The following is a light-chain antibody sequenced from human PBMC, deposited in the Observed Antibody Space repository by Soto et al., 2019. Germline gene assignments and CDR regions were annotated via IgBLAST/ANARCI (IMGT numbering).Light chain of an antibody. Sequence: QSVLTQPASVSGSPGQAITISCTGTSSDVGGYNYVSWYQQQPGKAPKLIIYGVNNRPSGVSNRFSGSKSGNTASLTISGLQAEEEADYYCSSYASSSTVVFGGGTKLTVL. CDR1: SSDVGGYNY. CDR3: SSYASSSTVV. V-gene: IGLV2-14*03. J-gene: IGLJ2*01. CDR2: GVN.